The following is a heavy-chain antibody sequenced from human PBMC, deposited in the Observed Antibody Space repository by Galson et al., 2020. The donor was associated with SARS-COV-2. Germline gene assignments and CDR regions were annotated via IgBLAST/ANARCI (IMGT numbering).Heavy chain of an antibody. CDR3: AKGPWERFYFGSGSVYFDY. D-gene: IGHD3-10*01. CDR2: ISHSGGTT. Sequence: GGSLRLSCAASGFTFSYYAMSWVRQAPGMGLEWVSAISHSGGTTYYADSVEGRFTISRDNSKNTLGLQMNGLRAEDTAIYYCAKGPWERFYFGSGSVYFDYWGQGTLVTVSS. V-gene: IGHV3-23*01. CDR1: GFTFSYYA. J-gene: IGHJ4*02.